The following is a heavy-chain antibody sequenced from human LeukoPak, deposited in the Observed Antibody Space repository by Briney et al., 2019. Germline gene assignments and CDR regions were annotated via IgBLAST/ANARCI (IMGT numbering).Heavy chain of an antibody. CDR1: GYTFTGYY. J-gene: IGHJ4*02. V-gene: IGHV1-2*02. Sequence: ASVKVSCKASGYTFTGYYMHRVRQAPGQGLEWMGWINPNSGGTNYAQKFQGRVTMTRDTSISTAYMELSRLRSDDTAVYYCARRGLGKVDYYFDYWGQGTLVTVSS. CDR2: INPNSGGT. CDR3: ARRGLGKVDYYFDY. D-gene: IGHD7-27*01.